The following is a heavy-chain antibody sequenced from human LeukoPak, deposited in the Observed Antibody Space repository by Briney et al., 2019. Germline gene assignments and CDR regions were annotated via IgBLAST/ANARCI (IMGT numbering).Heavy chain of an antibody. CDR2: IYHSGST. D-gene: IGHD3-3*01. CDR1: GYSISSGYY. Sequence: PSETLSLTCTVSGYSISSGYYCGWIRQPPGKGLEWIGSIYHSGSTYYNPSLKSRVTISVDTSKNQFSPKLSSVTAADTAVYYCARDKGYDFHYYYYMDVWGKGTTVTVSS. J-gene: IGHJ6*03. CDR3: ARDKGYDFHYYYYMDV. V-gene: IGHV4-38-2*02.